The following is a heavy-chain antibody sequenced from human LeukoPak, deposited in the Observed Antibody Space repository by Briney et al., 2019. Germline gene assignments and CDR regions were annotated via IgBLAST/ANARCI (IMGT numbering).Heavy chain of an antibody. CDR2: ISSSSSYI. J-gene: IGHJ3*02. V-gene: IGHV3-21*01. CDR1: GFTFSSYS. CDR3: ARDRDYVPNYAFDI. Sequence: GGSLRLSCAASGFTFSSYSMNWVRQAPGKGLEWVSPISSSSSYIYYADSVKGRFTISRDNAKNSLYLQMNSLRAEDTAVYYCARDRDYVPNYAFDIWGQGTMVTVSS. D-gene: IGHD4-17*01.